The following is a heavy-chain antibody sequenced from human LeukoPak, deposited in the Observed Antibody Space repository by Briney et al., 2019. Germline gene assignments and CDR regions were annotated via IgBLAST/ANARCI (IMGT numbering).Heavy chain of an antibody. CDR2: IYSGGST. Sequence: GGSLRLSCAVSGFTVSSNYMTWVRQARGKGLEWVSLIYSGGSTFYADSVKGRFTISRDNSKNTLYLQMNSLRAEDTAVYYCAKASGGWYSGAFDIWGQGTMVTVSS. CDR1: GFTVSSNY. D-gene: IGHD6-19*01. CDR3: AKASGGWYSGAFDI. J-gene: IGHJ3*02. V-gene: IGHV3-66*01.